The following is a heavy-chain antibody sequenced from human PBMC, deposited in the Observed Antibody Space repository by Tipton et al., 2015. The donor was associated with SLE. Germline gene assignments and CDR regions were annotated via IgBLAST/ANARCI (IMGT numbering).Heavy chain of an antibody. J-gene: IGHJ5*02. D-gene: IGHD2-15*01. CDR1: GGSTSSSRYY. CDR2: ISYSGGT. CDR3: ARGRDIVVVVAATQKLDWFDP. V-gene: IGHV4-31*03. Sequence: TLSLTCNVFGGSTSSSRYYWSWIRQHPGKGLEWIGYISYSGGTYYNPSLKSRVTISVDTSKNQFSLKLSSVTAADTAVYYCARGRDIVVVVAATQKLDWFDPWGQGTLVTVSS.